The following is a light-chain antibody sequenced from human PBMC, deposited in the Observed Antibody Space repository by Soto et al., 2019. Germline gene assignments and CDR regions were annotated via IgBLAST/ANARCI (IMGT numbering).Light chain of an antibody. CDR2: DVT. CDR3: SSYTSISTYV. V-gene: IGLV2-14*01. CDR1: SSDVGGYNF. J-gene: IGLJ1*01. Sequence: QSVLTQPASVSGSPGQSITISCTGTSSDVGGYNFVSWYQQHPDKAPKLMIYDVTNRPSGVSNRVSGSKSGNTASLTLSGLQAEDYADYYCSSYTSISTYVFGTGTKLTVL.